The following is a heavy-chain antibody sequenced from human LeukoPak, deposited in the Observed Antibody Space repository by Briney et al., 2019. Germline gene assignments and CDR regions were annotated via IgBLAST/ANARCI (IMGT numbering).Heavy chain of an antibody. Sequence: GGSLRLSCAASGFTFSNAWMSWVRQAPGKGLEWVAGISDSGGSTNYADSVKGRFTISRDNPKNTLYLQLNSLRAEDTAVYFCAKRGVVIRVILVGFHKEAYYFDSWGQGALVTVSS. CDR2: ISDSGGST. V-gene: IGHV3-23*01. CDR3: AKRGVVIRVILVGFHKEAYYFDS. J-gene: IGHJ4*02. CDR1: GFTFSNAW. D-gene: IGHD3-22*01.